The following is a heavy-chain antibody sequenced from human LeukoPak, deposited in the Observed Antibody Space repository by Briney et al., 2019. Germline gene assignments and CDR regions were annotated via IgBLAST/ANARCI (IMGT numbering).Heavy chain of an antibody. V-gene: IGHV3-23*01. CDR2: ISGGGDAT. Sequence: PGGSLRLSCAASDFSFITYAMSWVRQAPGKGLEWVSTISGGGDATYYADSMKGRFTISRDNAKNSLFLQMNSLRAEDTAVYYCARRGSYYHYLDYWGQGTLVTVSS. J-gene: IGHJ4*02. CDR3: ARRGSYYHYLDY. CDR1: DFSFITYA. D-gene: IGHD3-10*01.